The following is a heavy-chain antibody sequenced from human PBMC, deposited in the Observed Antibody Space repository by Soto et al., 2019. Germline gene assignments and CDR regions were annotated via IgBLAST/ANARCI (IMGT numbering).Heavy chain of an antibody. D-gene: IGHD2-15*01. CDR1: GGSISSYY. V-gene: IGHV4-4*07. CDR2: IYTSGST. Sequence: SETLSLTCTVSGGSISSYYWSWIRQPAGKGLEWIGRIYTSGSTNYNPSLKSRVTMSVDTSKNQFSLKLSSVTAADTAVYYCARGPDIVVVVAATGGWFDPWGQGTLVTVSS. J-gene: IGHJ5*02. CDR3: ARGPDIVVVVAATGGWFDP.